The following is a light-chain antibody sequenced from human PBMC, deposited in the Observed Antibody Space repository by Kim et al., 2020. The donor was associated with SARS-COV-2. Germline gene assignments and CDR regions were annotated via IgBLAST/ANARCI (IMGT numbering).Light chain of an antibody. Sequence: APGQTARITCGGNNMGGHSVHWYQQKPGQAPVLVIYYDSDRPSGIPERVSGSKAATTATLTISRVEAGDEADYYCQVWDTDTDDYVFGTGTKVTVL. V-gene: IGLV3-21*01. CDR1: NMGGHS. CDR2: YDS. J-gene: IGLJ1*01. CDR3: QVWDTDTDDYV.